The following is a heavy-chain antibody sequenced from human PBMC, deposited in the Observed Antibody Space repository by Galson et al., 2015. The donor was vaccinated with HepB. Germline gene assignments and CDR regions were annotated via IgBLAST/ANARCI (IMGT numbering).Heavy chain of an antibody. V-gene: IGHV3-48*01. J-gene: IGHJ4*02. Sequence: SLRLSCAASGFSFSSYSMNWVRQASGKGLEWISYISSSSSTTYYADSVKDRFTISRDNGKNSLYLQMNSLRAEDTAVYYCARDLSGAARYFDYWGQGTLVTVSS. CDR2: ISSSSSTT. D-gene: IGHD6-6*01. CDR3: ARDLSGAARYFDY. CDR1: GFSFSSYS.